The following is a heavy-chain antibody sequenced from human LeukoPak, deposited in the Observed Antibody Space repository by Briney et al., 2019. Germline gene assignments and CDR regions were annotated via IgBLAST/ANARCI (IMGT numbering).Heavy chain of an antibody. J-gene: IGHJ4*02. D-gene: IGHD6-6*01. Sequence: PGGSLRLSCAASGFTISSYGMHWVRQAPGEGLEWVAFRRYDGSNKYYADSVKGRFTNSRDNSKNTLYLQMNSLRAEDTAVYYCAKDLAPERYSSSSAGDYWGQGTLVTVSS. CDR3: AKDLAPERYSSSSAGDY. CDR1: GFTISSYG. CDR2: RRYDGSNK. V-gene: IGHV3-30*02.